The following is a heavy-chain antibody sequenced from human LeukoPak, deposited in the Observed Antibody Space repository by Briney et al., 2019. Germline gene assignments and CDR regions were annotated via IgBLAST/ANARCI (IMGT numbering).Heavy chain of an antibody. J-gene: IGHJ5*02. CDR2: IIPILGIA. Sequence: SVKVSCKASGGTFSSYAISWVRQAPGQGLEWMGSIIPILGIANYAQKFQDRVTITADKSTSTAYMELSSLRSDDTAVYYCARGPYCSSTSCPGDWFDPWGQGTLVTVSS. D-gene: IGHD2-2*01. V-gene: IGHV1-69*04. CDR1: GGTFSSYA. CDR3: ARGPYCSSTSCPGDWFDP.